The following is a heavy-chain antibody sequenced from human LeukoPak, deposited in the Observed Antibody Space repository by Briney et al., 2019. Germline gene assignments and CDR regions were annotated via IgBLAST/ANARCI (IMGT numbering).Heavy chain of an antibody. CDR3: TKDPTDSSGYFDS. D-gene: IGHD3-22*01. V-gene: IGHV3-30*18. Sequence: GGSLRLSRLVSGFIFSNYDMHWVRQAPGKGLEWVALISYDGRDTFYADSVKGRFTISRDNSKNTLYLEMNSLRTDDTALYFCTKDPTDSSGYFDSWGQGTLVTVSS. CDR1: GFIFSNYD. CDR2: ISYDGRDT. J-gene: IGHJ4*02.